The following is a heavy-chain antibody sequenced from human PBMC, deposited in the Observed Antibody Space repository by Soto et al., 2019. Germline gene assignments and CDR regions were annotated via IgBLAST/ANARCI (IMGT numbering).Heavy chain of an antibody. CDR2: ISYDGSNK. Sequence: QVQLVESGGGVVQPGRSLRLSCAASGFTFSSYGMHWVRQAPGKGLEWVAVISYDGSNKYYADSVKGRFTISRDNSKNPLYRQMNSLRAEDTAVYYCAKEDPPKGKYYYYYGMDVWGQGTTVTVSS. CDR1: GFTFSSYG. CDR3: AKEDPPKGKYYYYYGMDV. J-gene: IGHJ6*02. D-gene: IGHD3-10*01. V-gene: IGHV3-30*18.